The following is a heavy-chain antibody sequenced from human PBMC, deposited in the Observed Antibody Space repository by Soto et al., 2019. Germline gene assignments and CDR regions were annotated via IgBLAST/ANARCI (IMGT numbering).Heavy chain of an antibody. CDR2: ISFDGSNE. CDR1: GFTFSSYG. CDR3: AADSSGYYYGVIDY. V-gene: IGHV3-30*03. D-gene: IGHD3-22*01. Sequence: QVQLVESGGGVVQPGRSLRLSCAASGFTFSSYGMHWVRQAPGKGLEWVAVISFDGSNEYSADSVKGRFSISRDNSKNTLHLKMNSRRAEDTAVYYCAADSSGYYYGVIDYWGQGTLVTVSS. J-gene: IGHJ4*02.